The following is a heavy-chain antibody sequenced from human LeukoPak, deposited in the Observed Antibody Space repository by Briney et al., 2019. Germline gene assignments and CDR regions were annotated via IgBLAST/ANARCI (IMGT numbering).Heavy chain of an antibody. CDR1: GGTFSSYA. CDR3: ARGLLAYYDILTGYHFDY. CDR2: IIPIFGTA. V-gene: IGHV1-69*01. Sequence: SVKVSCKASGGTFSSYAISWVRQAPGQGLEWMGGIIPIFGTANYAQKFQGRVTITADESTSTAYMELSSLRSEDTAVYYCARGLLAYYDILTGYHFDYWGQGTLVTVSS. J-gene: IGHJ4*02. D-gene: IGHD3-9*01.